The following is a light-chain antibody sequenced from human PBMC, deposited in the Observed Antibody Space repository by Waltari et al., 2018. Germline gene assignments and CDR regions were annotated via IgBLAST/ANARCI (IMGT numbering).Light chain of an antibody. J-gene: IGKJ4*01. CDR2: DGS. CDR1: QNIGNN. V-gene: IGKV3-11*01. Sequence: EVLLTQSQATLSFSPGDKSTLSCRASQNIGNNLAWYQHKPGQAPRFIMNDGSNRATGVPARFSGSGSGTDFTLTISSLEPEDFAVYYCQNRRNWPLLTFGGGTKVEIK. CDR3: QNRRNWPLLT.